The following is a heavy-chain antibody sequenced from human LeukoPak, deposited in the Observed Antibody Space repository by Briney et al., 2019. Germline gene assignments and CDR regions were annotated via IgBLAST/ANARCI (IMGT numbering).Heavy chain of an antibody. D-gene: IGHD1-26*01. J-gene: IGHJ4*02. CDR2: ISSNGGST. CDR1: GFTFSSYA. Sequence: QPGGSLRLSCAASGFTFSSYAMHWVRQAPGKGLEYVSAISSNGGSTYYANSVKGRFTISRDNSKNTLYLQMGSLRAEDMAVYYCARAPRGIVGATNLDYWGQGTLVTVSS. CDR3: ARAPRGIVGATNLDY. V-gene: IGHV3-64*01.